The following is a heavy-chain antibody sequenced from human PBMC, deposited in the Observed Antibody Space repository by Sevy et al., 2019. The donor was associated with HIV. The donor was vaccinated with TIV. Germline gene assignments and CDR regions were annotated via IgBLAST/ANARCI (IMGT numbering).Heavy chain of an antibody. Sequence: GGSLRLSCAASGFRFSSYEMNWVRQAPAKGLEWVASIRNSGTNINYSDSVRGRFTISRDTAKNSRYLQMNSLRAEDTAVYYCARDLPPSATTVAHFDYWGQGTLVTVSS. V-gene: IGHV3-48*03. J-gene: IGHJ4*02. CDR1: GFRFSSYE. CDR2: IRNSGTNI. CDR3: ARDLPPSATTVAHFDY. D-gene: IGHD4-17*01.